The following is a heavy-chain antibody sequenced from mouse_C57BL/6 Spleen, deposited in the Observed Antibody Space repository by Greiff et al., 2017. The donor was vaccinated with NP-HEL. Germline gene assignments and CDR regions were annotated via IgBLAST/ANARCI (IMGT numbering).Heavy chain of an antibody. Sequence: QVQLQQPGAELVRPGSSVKLSCKASGYTFTSYWMHWVKQRPIQGLEWIGNIDPSDSETHYNQKFKDKATLTVDKSSSTAYMQLSSLTSEDSAVYYCSITTVVAPYYFDYWGQGTALTVSS. J-gene: IGHJ2*01. CDR3: SITTVVAPYYFDY. CDR2: IDPSDSET. V-gene: IGHV1-52*01. CDR1: GYTFTSYW. D-gene: IGHD1-1*01.